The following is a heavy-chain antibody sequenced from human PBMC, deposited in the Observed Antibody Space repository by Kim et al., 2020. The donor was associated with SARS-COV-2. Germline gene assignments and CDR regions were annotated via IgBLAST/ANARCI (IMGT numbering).Heavy chain of an antibody. CDR3: ARENTVTTNEFAFDI. CDR2: INPNSGGT. V-gene: IGHV1-2*04. Sequence: ASVKVSCKASGYTFTGYYMHWVRQAPGQGLEWMGWINPNSGGTNYAQKFQGWVTMTRDTSISTAYMELSRLRSDDTAVYYCARENTVTTNEFAFDIWGQGTMVTVSS. D-gene: IGHD4-17*01. CDR1: GYTFTGYY. J-gene: IGHJ3*02.